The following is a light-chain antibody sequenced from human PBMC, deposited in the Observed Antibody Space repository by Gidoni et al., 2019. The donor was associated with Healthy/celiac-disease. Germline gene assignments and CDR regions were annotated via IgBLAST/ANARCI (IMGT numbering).Light chain of an antibody. CDR3: SAYAGSNNFV. CDR2: EVS. CDR1: SSDVGVYNY. Sequence: QSALTQPPSASGSHGQSVTISCTGTSSDVGVYNYVSWYHQHPGNAPQLMIYEVSKRPSGVPDRFAGSKSGNTASLTVSGLQAEDEADYYRSAYAGSNNFVFGGGTKLTVL. V-gene: IGLV2-8*01. J-gene: IGLJ3*02.